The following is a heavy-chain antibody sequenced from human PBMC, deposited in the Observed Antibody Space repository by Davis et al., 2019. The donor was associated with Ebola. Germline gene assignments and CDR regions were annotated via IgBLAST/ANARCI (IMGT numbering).Heavy chain of an antibody. CDR2: IYYSGST. CDR3: ARGQSGWYEDYYYYGMDV. V-gene: IGHV4-59*01. D-gene: IGHD6-19*01. J-gene: IGHJ6*02. CDR1: GGSISSYY. Sequence: MPSETLSLTCTVSGGSISSYYWSWIRQPPGKGLEWIGYIYYSGSTNYNPSLKSRVTISVDTSKNQFSLKLSSVTAADTAVYYCARGQSGWYEDYYYYGMDVWGQGTTVTVSS.